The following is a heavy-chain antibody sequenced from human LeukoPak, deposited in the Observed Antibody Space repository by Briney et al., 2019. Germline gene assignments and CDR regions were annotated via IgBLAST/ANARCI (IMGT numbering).Heavy chain of an antibody. V-gene: IGHV3-53*01. CDR3: ARAWYYYDSSGYRD. CDR2: IYSGGST. J-gene: IGHJ4*02. Sequence: GGSLRLSCAASGFTVSSNYTSWVRQAPGKGLEWVSVIYSGGSTYYADSVKGRFTISRDNSKNTLYLQMNSLRAEDTAVYYCARAWYYYDSSGYRDWGQGTLVTVSS. D-gene: IGHD3-22*01. CDR1: GFTVSSNY.